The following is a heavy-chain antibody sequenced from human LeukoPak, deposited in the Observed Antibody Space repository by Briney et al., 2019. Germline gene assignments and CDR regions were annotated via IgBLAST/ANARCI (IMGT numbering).Heavy chain of an antibody. Sequence: SETLSLTCAVYGGSFSGYYWSWIRQPPGKGLEWIGEINHSRSTNYNPSLKSRVTISVDTSKNQFSVKLSSVTAADTAVYYCARGRSSWSSGTWFDPWGQGTLVTVSS. D-gene: IGHD6-13*01. J-gene: IGHJ5*02. CDR1: GGSFSGYY. CDR2: INHSRST. V-gene: IGHV4-34*01. CDR3: ARGRSSWSSGTWFDP.